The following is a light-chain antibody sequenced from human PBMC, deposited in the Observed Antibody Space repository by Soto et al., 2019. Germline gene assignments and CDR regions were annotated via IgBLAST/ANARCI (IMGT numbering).Light chain of an antibody. CDR3: QQYGSSPIT. V-gene: IGKV3-20*01. J-gene: IGKJ5*01. Sequence: EIVLTQSPGTLSLSPGERATLSCRASQSVSTGSLAWYHQKPGRAPRLLIYDAASRATGIPDRFSGSGSGTDFTLTISRLEPEDFAVYVCQQYGSSPITFGQGTRLEIK. CDR2: DAA. CDR1: QSVSTGS.